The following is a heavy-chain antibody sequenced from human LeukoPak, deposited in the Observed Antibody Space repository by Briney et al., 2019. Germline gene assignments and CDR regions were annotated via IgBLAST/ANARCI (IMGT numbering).Heavy chain of an antibody. CDR2: ISSSGSTK. CDR3: ATLGGYYLDN. CDR1: GFTFSSYE. D-gene: IGHD3-16*01. J-gene: IGHJ4*02. V-gene: IGHV3-48*03. Sequence: GGSLRLSCAASGFTFSSYEMNWVRQAPGKGLEWVSYISSSGSTKYYADSVKGRFTISRDNARNSLYLQMNSLRAEDTAVYYCATLGGYYLDNWGQGTLVTVSS.